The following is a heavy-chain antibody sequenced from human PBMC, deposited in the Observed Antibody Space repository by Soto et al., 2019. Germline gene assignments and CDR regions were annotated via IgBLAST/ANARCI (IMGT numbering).Heavy chain of an antibody. CDR2: INPATGAA. Sequence: QVQLVQSGAEVKKPGASVKVSCKASGYTFTSYYMHWVRQAPGRGLEWMGGINPATGAAKYTQTFQGRVTMTRDTSTSTVFMERSGLTSEDTAVFYCARGGGVGVAGSAAFDMWGQGTLVTVSS. D-gene: IGHD3-3*01. J-gene: IGHJ3*02. CDR1: GYTFTSYY. V-gene: IGHV1-46*01. CDR3: ARGGGVGVAGSAAFDM.